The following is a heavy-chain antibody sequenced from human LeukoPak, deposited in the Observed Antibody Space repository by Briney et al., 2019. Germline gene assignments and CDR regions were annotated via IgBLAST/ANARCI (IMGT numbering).Heavy chain of an antibody. J-gene: IGHJ1*01. CDR2: IFSGGST. V-gene: IGHV3-53*05. CDR3: AKVGAKDAEYFQH. Sequence: GGTLRLSCAVSGFIVSGNHINWVRQAPGKGLEWVSVIFSGGSTYYADSMKGRFTISRDNSQNTLYLQMNSLRAEDTAVYYCAKVGAKDAEYFQHWGQGTLVTVSS. CDR1: GFIVSGNH. D-gene: IGHD1-26*01.